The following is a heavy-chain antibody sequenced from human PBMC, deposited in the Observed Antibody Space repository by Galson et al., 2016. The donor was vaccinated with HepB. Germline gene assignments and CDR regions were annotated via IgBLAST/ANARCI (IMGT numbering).Heavy chain of an antibody. CDR1: GYTFTTYY. CDR2: IDPIGGNT. J-gene: IGHJ4*02. Sequence: SVKVSCKASGYTFTTYYLHWVRQAPGQGLEWMGMIDPIGGNTRHAQRFQDRVTMTRDTSTDTVYMELSGLRSEDTAVYYCASGWCSVFYSHFGHWGQGILVAVSS. V-gene: IGHV1-46*01. CDR3: ASGWCSVFYSHFGH. D-gene: IGHD3-22*01.